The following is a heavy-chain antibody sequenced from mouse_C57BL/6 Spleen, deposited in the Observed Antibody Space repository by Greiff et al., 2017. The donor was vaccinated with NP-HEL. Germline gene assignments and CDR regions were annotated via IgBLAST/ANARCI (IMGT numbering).Heavy chain of an antibody. V-gene: IGHV1-39*01. J-gene: IGHJ4*01. D-gene: IGHD3-2*02. CDR1: GYSFTDYN. Sequence: VQLQQSGPKLVKPGASVKISCKASGYSFTDYNMNWVKQSNGKSLEWIGVINPNYGTTSYNQKFKGKATLTVDQSSSTAYMQLNSLTSEDSAVYYCAREIDSSGYGYAMDYWGQGTSVTVSS. CDR3: AREIDSSGYGYAMDY. CDR2: INPNYGTT.